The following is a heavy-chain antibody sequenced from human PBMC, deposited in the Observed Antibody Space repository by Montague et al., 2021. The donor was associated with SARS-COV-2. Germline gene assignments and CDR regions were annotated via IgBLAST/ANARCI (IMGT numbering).Heavy chain of an antibody. CDR2: ISYSGST. J-gene: IGHJ4*02. CDR1: DVPTIAHV. Sequence: SETLSLTCTVSDVPTIAHVCSWIRQSPGKGLEWIGYISYSGSTNYNPSLRSRVTISLDTSNNQFSLTLTSMTAAETAVYYCASGSGGYDVNLAYWGQGAPVAVSP. V-gene: IGHV4-59*11. CDR3: ASGSGGYDVNLAY. D-gene: IGHD6-19*01.